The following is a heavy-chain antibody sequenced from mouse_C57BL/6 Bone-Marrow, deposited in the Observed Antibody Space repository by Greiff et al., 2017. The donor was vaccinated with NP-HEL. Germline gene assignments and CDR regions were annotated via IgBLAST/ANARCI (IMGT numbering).Heavy chain of an antibody. CDR3: ARGDYYGSRTDY. CDR2: IYPRSGNT. J-gene: IGHJ2*01. D-gene: IGHD1-1*01. V-gene: IGHV1-81*01. CDR1: GYTFTSYG. Sequence: QVQLQQSGAELARPGASVKLSCKASGYTFTSYGISWVKQRTGQGLEWIGEIYPRSGNTYYNEKFKGKATLTADKSSSTAYMELRSLTSEDSAVYFCARGDYYGSRTDYWGQGTTLTVSS.